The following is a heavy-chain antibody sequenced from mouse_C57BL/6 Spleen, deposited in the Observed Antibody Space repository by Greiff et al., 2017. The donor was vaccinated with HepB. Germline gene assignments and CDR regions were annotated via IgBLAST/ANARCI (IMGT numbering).Heavy chain of an antibody. J-gene: IGHJ2*01. CDR1: GFNIKDYY. V-gene: IGHV14-1*01. D-gene: IGHD2-4*01. CDR2: IDPEDGDT. CDR3: TTFDYDWYYFDY. Sequence: VQLQQSGAELVRPGASVKLSCTASGFNIKDYYMHWVKQRPEQGLEWIGRIDPEDGDTEYAPKFQGKATMTADTSSNTAYLQLSSLTSDDTAVYYCTTFDYDWYYFDYWGQGPTLTVSS.